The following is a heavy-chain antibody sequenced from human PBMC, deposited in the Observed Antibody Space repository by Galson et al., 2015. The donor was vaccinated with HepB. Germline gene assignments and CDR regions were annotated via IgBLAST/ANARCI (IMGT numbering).Heavy chain of an antibody. J-gene: IGHJ4*02. CDR2: MNPNSGNT. CDR1: GYTFTSYD. Sequence: SVKVSCKASGYTFTSYDINWVRQATGQGLEWMGWMNPNSGNTGYAQKFQGRVTMTRNTSISTAYMELSSLRSEDTAVYYCARGDDRLLTTVTHEYDYWGQGTLVTVSS. D-gene: IGHD4-17*01. V-gene: IGHV1-8*01. CDR3: ARGDDRLLTTVTHEYDY.